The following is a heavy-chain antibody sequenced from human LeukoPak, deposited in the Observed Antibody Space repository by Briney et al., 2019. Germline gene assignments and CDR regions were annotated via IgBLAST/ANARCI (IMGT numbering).Heavy chain of an antibody. CDR2: IIPILGIA. CDR1: GGTFSSYS. V-gene: IGHV1-69*02. Sequence: SVTVSCKASGGTFSSYSMSWVRQAPGQGLEWMGRIIPILGIANYAQMFQGRVTITADKSTSTAYMELSSLRSEDTAVYYCARTRDYGNWYFDLWGRGTLVTVSS. D-gene: IGHD4-17*01. CDR3: ARTRDYGNWYFDL. J-gene: IGHJ2*01.